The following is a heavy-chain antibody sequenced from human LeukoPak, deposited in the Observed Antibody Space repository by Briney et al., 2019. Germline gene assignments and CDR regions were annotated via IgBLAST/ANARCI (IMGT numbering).Heavy chain of an antibody. CDR3: ARGYAQVDPQWLARYYYYYMDV. Sequence: PSETLSLTCAVYGGSFSGYYWSWIRQPPGKGLEWIGETNHSGSSSNNPSLKSQATTSVDTSKNQFSLKLSSVTAADTAVYYCARGYAQVDPQWLARYYYYYMDVWGKGTTVTVSS. V-gene: IGHV4-34*04. CDR1: GGSFSGYY. J-gene: IGHJ6*03. CDR2: TNHSGSS. D-gene: IGHD6-19*01.